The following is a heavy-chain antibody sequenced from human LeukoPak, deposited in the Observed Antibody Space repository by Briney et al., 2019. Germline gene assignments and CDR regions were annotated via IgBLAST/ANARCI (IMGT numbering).Heavy chain of an antibody. V-gene: IGHV3-23*01. D-gene: IGHD3-10*02. CDR1: GFTFSGYA. CDR3: ARGVRTAQAPWSNTRVFDY. CDR2: ISGSGAGT. Sequence: GGSLRLSCAASGFTFSGYAMNWVRQAPGKGLEWVSGISGSGAGTDYADSVKGRFTISRDNSKNTLYLEMNSLGAEDTAVYYCARGVRTAQAPWSNTRVFDYWGQGILVTVSS. J-gene: IGHJ4*02.